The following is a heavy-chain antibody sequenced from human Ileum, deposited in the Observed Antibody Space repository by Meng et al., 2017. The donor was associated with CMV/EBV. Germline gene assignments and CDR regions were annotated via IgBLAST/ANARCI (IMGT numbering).Heavy chain of an antibody. V-gene: IGHV4-34*01. CDR2: INHSGSN. CDR3: ARGINCSSTSCYTPRGTFDY. Sequence: FSGYHGSWIRQPPGKGLEGIGEINHSGSNNYNPSLKRRVTISVDTSKNQFSLKLSSVTAADTAVYYCARGINCSSTSCYTPRGTFDYWGQGTLVTVSS. CDR1: FSGYH. D-gene: IGHD2-2*02. J-gene: IGHJ4*02.